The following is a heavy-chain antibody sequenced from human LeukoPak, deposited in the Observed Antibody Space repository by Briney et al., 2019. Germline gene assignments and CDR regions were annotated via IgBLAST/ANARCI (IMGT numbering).Heavy chain of an antibody. CDR2: ISSSGGST. J-gene: IGHJ4*02. CDR1: GFTFSSYA. Sequence: PGGSLRLSCAASGFTFSSYAMSWVRQAPGKGLEWVSGISSSGGSTHYTDSVKGRFTISRDRSKNTLYLQMNSLRVEDTAVYYCAKLAPAEYSGYDGDYWGRGTLVTVSS. CDR3: AKLAPAEYSGYDGDY. V-gene: IGHV3-23*01. D-gene: IGHD5-12*01.